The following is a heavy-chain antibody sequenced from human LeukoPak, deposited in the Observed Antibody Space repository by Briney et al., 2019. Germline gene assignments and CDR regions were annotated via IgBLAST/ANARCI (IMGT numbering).Heavy chain of an antibody. CDR1: GFSFSSYE. Sequence: GGSRRPSWAASGFSFSSYEMNWVRQAAGKGLEWVSYFSSIGSAIYYGNSVKGRFTISRDNAKNTLYLQMNSLRAEDTAVYYCARDRGIAVAATLVDYWGQGTLVTVSS. CDR3: ARDRGIAVAATLVDY. V-gene: IGHV3-48*03. CDR2: FSSIGSAI. J-gene: IGHJ4*02. D-gene: IGHD6-19*01.